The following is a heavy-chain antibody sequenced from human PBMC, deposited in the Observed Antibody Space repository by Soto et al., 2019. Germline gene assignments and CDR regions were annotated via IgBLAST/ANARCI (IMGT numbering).Heavy chain of an antibody. CDR2: INAGNGNT. V-gene: IGHV1-3*01. D-gene: IGHD2-2*02. CDR3: ARETPFYCSSTSCYKHYYHYGMDV. Sequence: ASVKVSCKASGYTFTSYAMHWVRQAPGQRLEWMGWINAGNGNTKYSQKFQGRVTITRDTSASTAYMELSSLRSEDTAVYYCARETPFYCSSTSCYKHYYHYGMDVWGQGTTVTVSS. J-gene: IGHJ6*02. CDR1: GYTFTSYA.